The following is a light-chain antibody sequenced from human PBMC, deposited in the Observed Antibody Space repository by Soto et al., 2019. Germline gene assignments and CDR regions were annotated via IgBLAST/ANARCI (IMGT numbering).Light chain of an antibody. CDR2: GAS. J-gene: IGKJ2*01. CDR1: QSVSSN. Sequence: EIVVTQSPATLSVSPGERATLSCRASQSVSSNLAWYQQKPGQAPRLLIYGASTRATGIPARFSGSGSGTEFTLTISSLQSEDFAVYYCLMRSNWPPVFTFGQGTKVDIK. V-gene: IGKV3-15*01. CDR3: LMRSNWPPVFT.